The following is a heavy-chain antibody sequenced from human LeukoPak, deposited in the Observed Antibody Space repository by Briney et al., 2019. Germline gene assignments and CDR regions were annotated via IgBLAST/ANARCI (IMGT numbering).Heavy chain of an antibody. Sequence: PSETLSLTCTVSGGSISSYYWSWIRQPAGKGLEWIGRIYTRGSTNYNPSLKSRVTMSVDTSKNQFSLKLSSVTAADTAVYYCARGHCSGGSCYSDYFDYWGQGTLVTVSS. V-gene: IGHV4-4*07. CDR3: ARGHCSGGSCYSDYFDY. J-gene: IGHJ4*02. D-gene: IGHD2-15*01. CDR1: GGSISSYY. CDR2: IYTRGST.